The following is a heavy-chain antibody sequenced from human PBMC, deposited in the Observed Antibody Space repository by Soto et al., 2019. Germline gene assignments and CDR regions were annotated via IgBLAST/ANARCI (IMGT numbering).Heavy chain of an antibody. D-gene: IGHD2-2*01. CDR2: ISSSGSTI. J-gene: IGHJ6*03. CDR3: ARGALVVPAAMEIYYYYYMDV. V-gene: IGHV3-11*01. CDR1: GFTFSDYY. Sequence: GGSLRLSCAASGFTFSDYYMSWIRQAPGKGLEWVSYISSSGSTIYYADSVKGRFTISRDNAKNSLYLQMNSLRAEDTAVYYCARGALVVPAAMEIYYYYYMDVWGKGTTVTVSS.